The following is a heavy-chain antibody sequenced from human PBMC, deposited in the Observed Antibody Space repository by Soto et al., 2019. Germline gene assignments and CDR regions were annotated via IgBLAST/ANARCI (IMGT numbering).Heavy chain of an antibody. V-gene: IGHV4-59*01. CDR1: GGSISSYY. Sequence: SETLSLTCTVSGGSISSYYWSWIRQPPGKGLEWIGYIYYSGSTNYNPSLKSRVTIYVDTSKNLFSLKLSSVTAADTAVYYCARVGLDSSGWGNRGWFDPWGQGTLVTVSS. D-gene: IGHD6-19*01. CDR3: ARVGLDSSGWGNRGWFDP. J-gene: IGHJ5*02. CDR2: IYYSGST.